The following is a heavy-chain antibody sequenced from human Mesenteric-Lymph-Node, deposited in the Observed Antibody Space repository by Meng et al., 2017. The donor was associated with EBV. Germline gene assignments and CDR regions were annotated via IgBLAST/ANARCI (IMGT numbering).Heavy chain of an antibody. V-gene: IGHV4-34*01. D-gene: IGHD3-22*01. Sequence: QVQLQQWGAGLLKPSEPLSLTCAGYGGSLSGYYWSWSRQPPGKGLEWIGEINHSGSTNYNPSLKSRVTISVDTSKNQFSLKLSSVTAADTAVYYCARYSASSGYYNDWGQGTLVTVSS. CDR3: ARYSASSGYYND. CDR2: INHSGST. J-gene: IGHJ4*02. CDR1: GGSLSGYY.